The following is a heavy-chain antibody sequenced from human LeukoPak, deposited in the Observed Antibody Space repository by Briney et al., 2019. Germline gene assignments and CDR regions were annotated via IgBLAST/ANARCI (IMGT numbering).Heavy chain of an antibody. CDR3: ARGHIVVVPANIDY. V-gene: IGHV3-64*01. J-gene: IGHJ4*02. Sequence: GGSLRLSCAASGFTFSSYAMHWVRQAPGKGLEYVSAISSNGGSTYYANSVKGRFTISRDNSKNTLYLQMGSLRAEDTAVYYCARGHIVVVPANIDYWGQGTLVTVSS. CDR2: ISSNGGST. CDR1: GFTFSSYA. D-gene: IGHD2-2*01.